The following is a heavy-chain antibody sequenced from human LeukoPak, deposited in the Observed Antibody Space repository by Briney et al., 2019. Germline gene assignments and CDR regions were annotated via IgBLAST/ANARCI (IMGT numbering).Heavy chain of an antibody. J-gene: IGHJ6*04. V-gene: IGHV1-2*04. D-gene: IGHD6-19*01. CDR3: ARDLRSGWTHGMDV. Sequence: ASVKVSCKASGYTFTDYYMHWVRQAPGQGLEWMGWINPNSGGTNYAQKFQGWVTMTRDTSISTAYMELSRLRSDDTAVYYCARDLRSGWTHGMDVWGKGTTVTVSS. CDR1: GYTFTDYY. CDR2: INPNSGGT.